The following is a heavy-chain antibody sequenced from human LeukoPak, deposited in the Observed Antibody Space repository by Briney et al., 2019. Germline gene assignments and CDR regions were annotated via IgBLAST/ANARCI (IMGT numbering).Heavy chain of an antibody. J-gene: IGHJ5*02. V-gene: IGHV3-33*01. D-gene: IGHD3-16*02. CDR1: GFTFSSYG. CDR2: IWYDGSNK. Sequence: PGRSLRLSCAASGFTFSSYGMRWVRQAPGKGLEWVAVIWYDGSNKYYADSVKGRFTISRDNSKNTLYLQMNSLRAEDTAVYYCARDALPTYYDYVWGSYRYNWFDPWGQGTLVTVSS. CDR3: ARDALPTYYDYVWGSYRYNWFDP.